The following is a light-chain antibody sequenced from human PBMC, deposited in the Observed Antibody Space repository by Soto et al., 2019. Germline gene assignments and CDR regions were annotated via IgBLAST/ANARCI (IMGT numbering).Light chain of an antibody. J-gene: IGLJ1*01. CDR2: EGS. V-gene: IGLV2-23*01. Sequence: QSVLTQPASVSGSPGQSITISCTGSSDGIGRYNQVSWYQQHPGKAPKVIIYEGSQRPSGVSNRFSGSKSGNTASLTISGLQAEDEADYYCCSYVGSTTYVFGSGTRSPS. CDR3: CSYVGSTTYV. CDR1: SDGIGRYNQ.